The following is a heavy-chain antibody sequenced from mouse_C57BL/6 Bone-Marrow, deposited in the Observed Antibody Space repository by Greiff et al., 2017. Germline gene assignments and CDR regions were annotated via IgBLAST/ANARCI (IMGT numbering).Heavy chain of an antibody. J-gene: IGHJ4*01. CDR3: ARYYGSSWDYAMDD. V-gene: IGHV1-69*01. Sequence: VQLQQPGAELVMPGASVKLSCKASGYTFTSYWMHWVKQRPGQGLEWIGEIDPSDSYTNYNQKFKGKSTLTVDKSSSTAYMQLSSLTSEDSAVYYWARYYGSSWDYAMDDWGKGTSVTVSS. CDR2: IDPSDSYT. D-gene: IGHD1-1*01. CDR1: GYTFTSYW.